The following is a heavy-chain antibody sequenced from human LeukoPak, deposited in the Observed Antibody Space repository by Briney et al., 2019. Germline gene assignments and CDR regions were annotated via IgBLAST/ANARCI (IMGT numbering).Heavy chain of an antibody. V-gene: IGHV4-59*08. Sequence: SETLSLTCTVSGGSITSYYWSWIRQPPGRGLEWIGYISYSGSTNYNQSLKSRVTISVDTSKKQFSLKLTSVTTADTAVYYCARGRGIAVKNWGQGTLVTVSS. J-gene: IGHJ4*02. CDR3: ARGRGIAVKN. CDR1: GGSITSYY. D-gene: IGHD6-19*01. CDR2: ISYSGST.